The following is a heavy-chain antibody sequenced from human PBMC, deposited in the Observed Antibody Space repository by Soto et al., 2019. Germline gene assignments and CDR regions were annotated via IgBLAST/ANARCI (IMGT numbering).Heavy chain of an antibody. CDR3: AREVFSEGDYFDY. CDR2: IIPIFGTA. Sequence: SVKVSCKASGGTFSSYAISWVRQAPGQGLEWMGGIIPIFGTANYAQKFQGRVTITADKSTSTAYMELSSLRSEDTAVYYCAREVFSEGDYFDYWGQGTRVTVSS. J-gene: IGHJ4*02. D-gene: IGHD1-26*01. CDR1: GGTFSSYA. V-gene: IGHV1-69*06.